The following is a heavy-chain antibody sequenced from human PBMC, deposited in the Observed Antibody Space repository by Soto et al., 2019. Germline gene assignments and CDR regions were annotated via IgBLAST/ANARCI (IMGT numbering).Heavy chain of an antibody. J-gene: IGHJ4*02. D-gene: IGHD4-4*01. CDR3: ARELQGLYYFDY. V-gene: IGHV1-69*13. CDR1: GGTFSSYA. CDR2: IIPIFGTA. Sequence: SVKVSCKASGGTFSSYAISWVRQAPGQGLEWMGGIIPIFGTANYAQKFQGRVTITADESTSTAYMELSSLRSEDTAVYYCARELQGLYYFDYWGQGTLVTVSS.